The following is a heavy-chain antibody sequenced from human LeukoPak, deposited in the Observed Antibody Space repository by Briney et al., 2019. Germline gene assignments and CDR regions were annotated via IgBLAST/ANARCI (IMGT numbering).Heavy chain of an antibody. CDR2: INHSGST. CDR3: ARSGLDSRYYFGMDV. D-gene: IGHD5-12*01. CDR1: GGSFSGYY. Sequence: SETLSLTCAVYGGSFSGYYWSWIRQPPGKGLEWIGEINHSGSTNYNPSLKGRVTISVDTSKNQFSLKLSSVTAADTAVYYCARSGLDSRYYFGMDVWGQGTTVTVSS. V-gene: IGHV4-34*01. J-gene: IGHJ6*02.